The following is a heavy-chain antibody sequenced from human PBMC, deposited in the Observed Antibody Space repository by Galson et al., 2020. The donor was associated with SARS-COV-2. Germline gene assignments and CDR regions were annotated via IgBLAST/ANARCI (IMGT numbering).Heavy chain of an antibody. CDR1: GGSISSSSYY. V-gene: IGHV4-39*07. Sequence: ASETLSLTCTVSGGSISSSSYYWGWIRQPPGKGLEWIGSIYYSGSTYYNPSPKSRVTISVATSKNQFSLKLSSVTAADTAVYYCARVLLWFGEFSLDAFDIWGQGTMVTVSS. J-gene: IGHJ3*02. D-gene: IGHD3-10*01. CDR2: IYYSGST. CDR3: ARVLLWFGEFSLDAFDI.